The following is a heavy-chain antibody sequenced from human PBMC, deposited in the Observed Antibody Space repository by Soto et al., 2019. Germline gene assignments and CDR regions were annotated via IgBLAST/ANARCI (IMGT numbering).Heavy chain of an antibody. CDR3: ARDPSHSYYTLFYYFDY. D-gene: IGHD1-26*01. CDR2: ISGSGSNT. Sequence: PGGSLRLSCAASGFTFSPYAMSWVRQAPGKGLEWVSAISGSGSNTYYADSVKGRFTISRDDSKSTLYLQMNSLRAEDTAVYYCARDPSHSYYTLFYYFDYWGQGTLVTVSS. V-gene: IGHV3-23*01. CDR1: GFTFSPYA. J-gene: IGHJ4*02.